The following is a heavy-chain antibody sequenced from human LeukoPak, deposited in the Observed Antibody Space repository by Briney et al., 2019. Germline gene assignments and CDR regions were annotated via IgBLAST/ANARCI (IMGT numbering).Heavy chain of an antibody. CDR2: IGNTET. D-gene: IGHD3-10*01. V-gene: IGHV3-23*01. CDR3: AKDAIRANGIYDAFDI. Sequence: GGSLRLACAASGFTFDTYAMSWVRQAPGKGLEWVSTIGNTETYYADSVKGRFTISRDNRQNTVYLQMTSLRAEDTAVYFCAKDAIRANGIYDAFDISGQGTRVTV. CDR1: GFTFDTYA. J-gene: IGHJ3*02.